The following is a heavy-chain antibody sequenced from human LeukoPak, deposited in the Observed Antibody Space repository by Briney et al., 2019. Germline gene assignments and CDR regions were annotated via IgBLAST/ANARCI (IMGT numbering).Heavy chain of an antibody. CDR2: IIPTFGTA. CDR1: GGALSGYT. CDR3: ARQWLFLSWFDP. D-gene: IGHD3-22*01. V-gene: IGHV1-69*01. J-gene: IGHJ5*02. Sequence: PSATVSCKPSGGALSGYTLGTGPQAPRQRVEWMGGIIPTFGTANYEEKFQGRVTITADESTSTAYMELSSLRSEDTAVYYCARQWLFLSWFDPWGQGDLVTVSS.